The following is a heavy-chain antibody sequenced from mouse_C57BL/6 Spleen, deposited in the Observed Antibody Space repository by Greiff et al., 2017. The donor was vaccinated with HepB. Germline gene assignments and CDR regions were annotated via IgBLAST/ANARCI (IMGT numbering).Heavy chain of an antibody. Sequence: QVQLQQPGAELVRPGSSVKLSCKASGYTFTSYWMHWVKQRPIQGLEWIGNIDPSDSETHYNQKFKDKATLTVDKSSSTAYMQLSSLTSEDSAVYYCAREGLYYYGSSLFDYWGQGTTLTVSS. CDR2: IDPSDSET. CDR3: AREGLYYYGSSLFDY. J-gene: IGHJ2*01. CDR1: GYTFTSYW. V-gene: IGHV1-52*01. D-gene: IGHD1-1*01.